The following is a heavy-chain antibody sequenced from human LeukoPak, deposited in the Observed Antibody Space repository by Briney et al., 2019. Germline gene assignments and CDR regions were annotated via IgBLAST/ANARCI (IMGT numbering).Heavy chain of an antibody. J-gene: IGHJ5*02. CDR1: GGSFSGYY. CDR3: ARRRRPDIVVVVAATPYNWFDP. Sequence: SETLSLTCAVYGGSFSGYYWSWIRQPPGKGLEWIGEINHSGSTNYNPFLKSRVTISVDTSKNQFSLKLSSVTAADTAVYYCARRRRPDIVVVVAATPYNWFDPWGQGTLVTVSS. D-gene: IGHD2-15*01. V-gene: IGHV4-34*01. CDR2: INHSGST.